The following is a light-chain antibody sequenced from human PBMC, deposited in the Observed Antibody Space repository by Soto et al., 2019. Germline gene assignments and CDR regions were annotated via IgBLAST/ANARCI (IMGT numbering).Light chain of an antibody. CDR1: SNDVGGFSY. Sequence: QSALTQPPSASGSPGQSVTISCTGTSNDVGGFSYVSWYQQHAGKAPKLMIYEARKRPSGVPDRFSGSKSGNTASLTVSGLQADDEADYYCSSYTGSNDLVFGGGTQLTVL. CDR3: SSYTGSNDLV. CDR2: EAR. J-gene: IGLJ3*02. V-gene: IGLV2-8*01.